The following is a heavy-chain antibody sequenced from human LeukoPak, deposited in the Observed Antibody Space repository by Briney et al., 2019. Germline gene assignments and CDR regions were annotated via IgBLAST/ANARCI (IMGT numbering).Heavy chain of an antibody. CDR2: IYYSGST. CDR3: ATLRSITVIVVVSPGLFDY. V-gene: IGHV4-39*01. D-gene: IGHD3-22*01. J-gene: IGHJ4*02. Sequence: SETLSLTCTVSGGSISSSSYYWGWIRQPPGKGLEWVGSIYYSGSTYYNPSLKGRVAISVDTSKNQFSLKLSSVTAADTAVYYCATLRSITVIVVVSPGLFDYWSQGTLVTVSS. CDR1: GGSISSSSYY.